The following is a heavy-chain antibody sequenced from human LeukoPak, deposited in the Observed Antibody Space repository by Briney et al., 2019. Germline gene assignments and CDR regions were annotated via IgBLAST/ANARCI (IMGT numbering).Heavy chain of an antibody. CDR3: ARHDYGAYYFDY. V-gene: IGHV4-34*01. D-gene: IGHD4-17*01. CDR1: GGSLSGYY. CDR2: INHSGST. J-gene: IGHJ4*02. Sequence: SETLSLTCAVYGGSLSGYYWSWIRQPPGKGLEWIGEINHSGSTNYNPSLKSRVTISVDTSKNQFSLKLSSVTAADTAVYYCARHDYGAYYFDYWGQGTLVTVSS.